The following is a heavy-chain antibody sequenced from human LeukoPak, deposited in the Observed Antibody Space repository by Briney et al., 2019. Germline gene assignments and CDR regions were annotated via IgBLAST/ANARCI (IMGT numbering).Heavy chain of an antibody. Sequence: GASVKVSCKASGYTFTSYDINWVRQAPGQGLEWMGWMNPNSDDTGHAQKFQGRVTTTSNTSINTAYMELSSLRSEDTAVYYCARFARGYEPDYWGQGTLVTVSS. CDR1: GYTFTSYD. D-gene: IGHD5-12*01. J-gene: IGHJ4*02. CDR2: MNPNSDDT. V-gene: IGHV1-8*01. CDR3: ARFARGYEPDY.